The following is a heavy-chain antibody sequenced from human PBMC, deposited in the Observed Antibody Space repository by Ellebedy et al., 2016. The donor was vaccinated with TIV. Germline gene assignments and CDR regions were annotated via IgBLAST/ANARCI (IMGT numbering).Heavy chain of an antibody. CDR2: INHSGST. Sequence: SETLSLTCAVYGGSFSGYYWSWIRQPPGKGLEWIGEINHSGSTNYNPSLKSRVTISVDTSKNQFSLKLSSVTAADTAVYYCARPDSVGDAFDIWGQGTMVTVSS. V-gene: IGHV4-34*01. CDR1: GGSFSGYY. D-gene: IGHD1-26*01. CDR3: ARPDSVGDAFDI. J-gene: IGHJ3*02.